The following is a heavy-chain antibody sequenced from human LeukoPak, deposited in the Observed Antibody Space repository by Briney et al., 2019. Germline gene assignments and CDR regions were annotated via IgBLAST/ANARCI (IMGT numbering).Heavy chain of an antibody. J-gene: IGHJ6*03. V-gene: IGHV1-2*02. CDR3: ARVLGIAARYYYYYYMDV. CDR1: GGTFSSYA. Sequence: ASVKVSCKASGGTFSSYAISWVRQAPGQGLEWMGWINPNSGGTNYAQKFQGRVTMTRDTSISTAYMELSRLRSDDTAVYYCARVLGIAARYYYYYYMDVWGKGTTVTVSS. D-gene: IGHD6-6*01. CDR2: INPNSGGT.